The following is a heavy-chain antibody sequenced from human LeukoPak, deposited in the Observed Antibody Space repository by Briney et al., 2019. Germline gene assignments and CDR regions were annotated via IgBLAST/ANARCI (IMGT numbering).Heavy chain of an antibody. J-gene: IGHJ4*02. V-gene: IGHV4-61*01. D-gene: IGHD3-22*01. CDR3: ARALRGHYYDSSGYYYYFDY. Sequence: SETLSLTCTVSGGSISSGSYYRSWIRQPPGKGLEWIGYIYYSGSTNYNPSLKSRVTISVDTSKNQFSLKLSSVTAADTAVYYCARALRGHYYDSSGYYYYFDYWGQGTLVTVSS. CDR1: GGSISSGSYY. CDR2: IYYSGST.